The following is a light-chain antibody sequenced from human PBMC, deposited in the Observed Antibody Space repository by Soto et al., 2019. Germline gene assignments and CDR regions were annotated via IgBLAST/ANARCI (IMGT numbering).Light chain of an antibody. CDR3: QPYGSSPWT. J-gene: IGKJ1*01. V-gene: IGKV3-20*01. CDR2: GAS. Sequence: EIVLTQSPGTLSLSPGERATLSCRASQSVSSSFLAWYQQKPGQAPRLLIYGASIRATGIPDRFSGSGSGTDFTLTISRVEPEDFAVYYCQPYGSSPWTFGQGNKVEIK. CDR1: QSVSSSF.